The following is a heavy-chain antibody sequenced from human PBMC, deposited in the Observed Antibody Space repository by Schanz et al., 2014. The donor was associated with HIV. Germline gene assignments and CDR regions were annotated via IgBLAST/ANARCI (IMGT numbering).Heavy chain of an antibody. V-gene: IGHV3-30*03. J-gene: IGHJ5*02. CDR3: TGGLYYDSTPFDP. CDR2: ISYDGRNK. Sequence: QVQLVESGGGVVQPGRSLRLSCAASGFTFSSYGMHWVRQAPGKGLEWEAGISYDGRNKYYADSVKGRFTISRDNSKNTLYLQMNSLRAEDTAVYYCTGGLYYDSTPFDPWGQGTLVTVSP. CDR1: GFTFSSYG. D-gene: IGHD3-22*01.